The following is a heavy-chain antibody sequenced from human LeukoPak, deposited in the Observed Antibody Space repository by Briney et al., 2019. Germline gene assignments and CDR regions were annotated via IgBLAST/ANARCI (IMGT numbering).Heavy chain of an antibody. J-gene: IGHJ5*02. CDR3: AKGWELHWFDP. Sequence: GGSLSLSCAASGFTFSSYGMHWVRQAPGKGLEWVAVIWYDGSNKYYADSVKGRFTISRDNSKNTLYLQLNSLRAEDTAVYYCAKGWELHWFDPWGEGTLVTVSS. V-gene: IGHV3-33*06. D-gene: IGHD1-26*01. CDR2: IWYDGSNK. CDR1: GFTFSSYG.